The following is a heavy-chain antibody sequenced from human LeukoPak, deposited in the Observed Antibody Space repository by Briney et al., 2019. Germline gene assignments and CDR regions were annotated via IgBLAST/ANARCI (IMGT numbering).Heavy chain of an antibody. Sequence: SETLSLTCTVSGGSISSYYWSWIRQPPGKGLEWIGYIYYSGSTNYNPSLKSRVTISVDTSKNQFSLKLSSVTAADTAVYYCARDQSSSSEAFDIWGQGTMVTVSS. V-gene: IGHV4-59*01. CDR2: IYYSGST. CDR3: ARDQSSSSEAFDI. CDR1: GGSISSYY. J-gene: IGHJ3*02. D-gene: IGHD6-6*01.